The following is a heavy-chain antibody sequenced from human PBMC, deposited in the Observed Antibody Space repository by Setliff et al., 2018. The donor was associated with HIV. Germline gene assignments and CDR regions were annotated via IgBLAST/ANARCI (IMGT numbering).Heavy chain of an antibody. CDR2: IYHSGST. J-gene: IGHJ6*02. CDR1: GYSISSGYY. Sequence: SETLSLTCAVSGYSISSGYYWGWIRQPPGKGLEWIGSIYHSGSTYYNPSFKSRLTMSLDPSKNQFSLKLRSVTAADTAVYYCAREDYYYYGMDVWGQGTTVTVSS. CDR3: AREDYYYYGMDV. V-gene: IGHV4-38-2*02.